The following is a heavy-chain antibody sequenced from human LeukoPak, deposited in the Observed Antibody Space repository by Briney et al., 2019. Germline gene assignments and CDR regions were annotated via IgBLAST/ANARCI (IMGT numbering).Heavy chain of an antibody. V-gene: IGHV3-30-3*01. J-gene: IGHJ3*02. CDR1: GFTFSSYA. Sequence: GGSLRLSCVASGFTFSSYAMHWVRQAPGKGLEWVAVISYDGSNKYYADSVKGRFTISRDNSKNTLYLQMNSLRAEDTAVYYCARALSSWYGVLGAFDIWGQGTMVTVSS. CDR2: ISYDGSNK. D-gene: IGHD6-13*01. CDR3: ARALSSWYGVLGAFDI.